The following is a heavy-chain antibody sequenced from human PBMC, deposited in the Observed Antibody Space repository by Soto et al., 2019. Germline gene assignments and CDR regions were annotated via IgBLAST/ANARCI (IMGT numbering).Heavy chain of an antibody. D-gene: IGHD6-13*01. J-gene: IGHJ5*02. CDR3: ARDPSRSLQLVQGWFDP. CDR1: GGTFSSYT. Sequence: QVQLVQSGAEVKKPGSSVKVSCKASGGTFSSYTISWVRQAPGQGLEWMGRIIPILGIANYAQKFQGRVTITADKPTSTAYMELSSLRSEDTAVYYCARDPSRSLQLVQGWFDPWGQGTLVTVSS. CDR2: IIPILGIA. V-gene: IGHV1-69*08.